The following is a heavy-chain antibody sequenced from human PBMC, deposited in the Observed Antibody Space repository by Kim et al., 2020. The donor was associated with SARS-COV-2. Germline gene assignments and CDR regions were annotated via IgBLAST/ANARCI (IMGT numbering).Heavy chain of an antibody. J-gene: IGHJ6*02. Sequence: ASVKVSCKASGYTFTTYAVNWVRQAPGQGLEWMGWIHTNTGNPTYAQGFTGRFVFSLDTSVSTAYLQISSLKAEDTGVYYCARVSGXXNYFYXXXVWGQGTTVXVSS. D-gene: IGHD3-10*01. CDR2: IHTNTGNP. CDR3: ARVSGXXNYFYXXXV. CDR1: GYTFTTYA. V-gene: IGHV7-4-1*02.